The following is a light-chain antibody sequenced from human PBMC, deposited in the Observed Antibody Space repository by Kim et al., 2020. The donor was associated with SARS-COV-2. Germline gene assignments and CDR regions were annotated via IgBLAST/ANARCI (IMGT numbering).Light chain of an antibody. Sequence: ASVGDRVTNNCWANRIINSDLAWYQLRTGKAPKLLIYDASTLQTGIPSRFSGGGSGTEFTLTISSLQPEDFATYYCQHYSRSFRYTFGQGTKLEI. CDR3: QHYSRSFRYT. CDR1: RIINSD. J-gene: IGKJ2*01. CDR2: DAS. V-gene: IGKV1-5*01.